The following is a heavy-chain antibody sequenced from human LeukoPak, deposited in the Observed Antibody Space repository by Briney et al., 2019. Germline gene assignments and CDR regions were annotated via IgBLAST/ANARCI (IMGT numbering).Heavy chain of an antibody. V-gene: IGHV3-21*01. Sequence: PGGSLRLSCAASGFTFSSYSMNWVRQAPGKGLEWVSSISSSSSYIYYADSVKGRFTISRDNAKNSLYLQMNSLRAEDTAVYYCARENLAARLPDYWGQGTLVTVSS. CDR2: ISSSSSYI. CDR1: GFTFSSYS. CDR3: ARENLAARLPDY. D-gene: IGHD6-6*01. J-gene: IGHJ4*02.